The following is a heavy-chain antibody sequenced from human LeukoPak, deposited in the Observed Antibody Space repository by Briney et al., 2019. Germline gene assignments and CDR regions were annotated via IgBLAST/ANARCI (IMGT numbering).Heavy chain of an antibody. CDR2: ISGSGGST. J-gene: IGHJ3*02. CDR3: ATVTASGYGAFDI. CDR1: GFTFSSYA. Sequence: GGSLRLSCAASGFTFSSYAMSWVRQAPGKGLDWVSAISGSGGSTHYADSVKGRFTISRDNSKNTLYLQMNSLKAEDTAVYYCATVTASGYGAFDIWGQGTMVTVSS. D-gene: IGHD3-22*01. V-gene: IGHV3-23*01.